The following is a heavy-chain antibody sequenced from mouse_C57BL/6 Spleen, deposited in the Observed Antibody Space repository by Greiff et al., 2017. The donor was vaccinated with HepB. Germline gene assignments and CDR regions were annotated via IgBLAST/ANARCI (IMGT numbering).Heavy chain of an antibody. J-gene: IGHJ4*01. CDR1: GFTFSDYY. CDR2: ISNGGGST. CDR3: AREDYDYHYAMDY. V-gene: IGHV5-12*01. D-gene: IGHD2-4*01. Sequence: EVKVVESGGGLVQPGGSLKLSCAASGFTFSDYYMYWVRQTPEKRLEWVAYISNGGGSTYYPDTVKGRFTISRDNAKNTLYLQMSRLKSEDTAMYYCAREDYDYHYAMDYWGQGTSVTVSS.